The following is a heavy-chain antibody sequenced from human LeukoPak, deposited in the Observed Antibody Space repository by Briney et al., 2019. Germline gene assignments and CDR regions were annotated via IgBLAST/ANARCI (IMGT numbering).Heavy chain of an antibody. Sequence: ASVKVSCKTSGYTFTDYHIHWVRGAPGQGLEWMAWIKPNSGDTYYAQKFHGRVSVTRDTSMSTVYMELSSLRSDDTALYYCARLFIESAGNIKYFDNWGQGALVTVSS. V-gene: IGHV1-2*02. CDR3: ARLFIESAGNIKYFDN. CDR1: GYTFTDYH. J-gene: IGHJ4*02. CDR2: IKPNSGDT. D-gene: IGHD1-14*01.